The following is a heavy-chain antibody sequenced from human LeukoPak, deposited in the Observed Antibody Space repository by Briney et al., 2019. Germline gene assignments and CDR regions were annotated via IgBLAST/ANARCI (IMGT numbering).Heavy chain of an antibody. D-gene: IGHD3-16*02. CDR1: GGSFSGYY. CDR3: ARGPKNYDYVWGSYRLYYFDY. J-gene: IGHJ4*02. CDR2: INHSGST. Sequence: PSETLSLTCAVYGGSFSGYYWSWIRQPPGKGLEWIGEINHSGSTNYNPSLKSRVTISVDTSKNQFSLKLSSVTAADTAVYYCARGPKNYDYVWGSYRLYYFDYWGQGTLVTVSS. V-gene: IGHV4-34*01.